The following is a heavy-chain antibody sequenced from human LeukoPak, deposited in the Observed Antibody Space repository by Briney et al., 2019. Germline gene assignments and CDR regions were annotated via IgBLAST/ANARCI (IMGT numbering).Heavy chain of an antibody. CDR1: GGSFSGYY. J-gene: IGHJ4*02. V-gene: IGHV4-34*01. Sequence: SETLSLTCAVYGGSFSGYYWSWIRQPPGKGLEWIGEINHSGSTNYNPSLKSRVTISVDTSKNQFSLKLSSVTAADTAVYYCARRGSYCGGDCYSISDYFDYWGQGTLVTVSS. CDR2: INHSGST. D-gene: IGHD2-21*02. CDR3: ARRGSYCGGDCYSISDYFDY.